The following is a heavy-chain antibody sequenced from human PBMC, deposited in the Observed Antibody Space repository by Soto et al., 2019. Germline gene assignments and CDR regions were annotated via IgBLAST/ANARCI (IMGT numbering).Heavy chain of an antibody. Sequence: EVQLVESGGGLIQPGGSLRLSCVASGFTVSSNYMSWVRQAPGKGLKWVSVIYSGGNTYYADSVKGRFTISRDTSKNTLFLQMKKLRAEDTAVYYCARSKGRWDLGFYPGMDVWGQGTTVTVSS. CDR2: IYSGGNT. CDR3: ARSKGRWDLGFYPGMDV. J-gene: IGHJ6*02. CDR1: GFTVSSNY. D-gene: IGHD1-26*01. V-gene: IGHV3-53*01.